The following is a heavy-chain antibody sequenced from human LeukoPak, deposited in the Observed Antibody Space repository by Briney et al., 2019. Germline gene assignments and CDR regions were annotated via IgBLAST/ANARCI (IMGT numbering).Heavy chain of an antibody. CDR1: GGSFSGYY. Sequence: SETLSLTCAVYGGSFSGYYWSWIRQPPGKGLEWIGEINHSGSTNYNPSLKSRVTISVDTSKNQFSLKLSSVTAADTAVYYCVGSVVITPHYFDYWGQGTLVTVSS. D-gene: IGHD3-22*01. CDR3: VGSVVITPHYFDY. V-gene: IGHV4-34*01. J-gene: IGHJ4*02. CDR2: INHSGST.